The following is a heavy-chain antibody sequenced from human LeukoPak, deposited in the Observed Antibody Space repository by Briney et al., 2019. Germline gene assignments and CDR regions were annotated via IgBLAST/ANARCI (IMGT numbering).Heavy chain of an antibody. V-gene: IGHV5-51*01. CDR2: IYPDDSDV. Sequence: GESLKISCKGSGYRFTTSWIGWVRQMPGKGLEWMGIIYPDDSDVRYSPSFQGQVTISADKSIDTAYLQWTSLKASDTAMYFCARPHGRNWAFFFDYWGQGTLITVSS. J-gene: IGHJ4*02. CDR3: ARPHGRNWAFFFDY. CDR1: GYRFTTSW. D-gene: IGHD1-26*01.